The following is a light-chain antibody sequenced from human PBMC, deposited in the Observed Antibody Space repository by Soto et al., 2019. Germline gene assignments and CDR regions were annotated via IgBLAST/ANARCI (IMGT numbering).Light chain of an antibody. J-gene: IGKJ4*01. V-gene: IGKV1-5*03. CDR2: SAS. CDR3: QQYERYPLT. Sequence: DIQMTQSPSTLSESVGDRVIITCRASQSVSGWLAWYRQKPGKATELLIYSASTLETGVPSRFSGSGSGTDFTLTVRSLQREDFATYYCQQYERYPLTFGGGTKVEIK. CDR1: QSVSGW.